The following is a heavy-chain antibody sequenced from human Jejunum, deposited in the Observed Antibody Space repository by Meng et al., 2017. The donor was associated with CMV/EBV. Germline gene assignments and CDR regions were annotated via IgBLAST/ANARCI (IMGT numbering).Heavy chain of an antibody. CDR2: INTNTGDA. Sequence: KASGYTFTSNSLLWVRPAPGQGPEWMGWINTNTGDATYARDFTGRFVFSLDTSVSTAYLQISSLKAEDTAVYYCARDGLNERYFDYWGQGTLVTVSS. CDR3: ARDGLNERYFDY. V-gene: IGHV7-4-1*02. J-gene: IGHJ4*02. CDR1: GYTFTSNS.